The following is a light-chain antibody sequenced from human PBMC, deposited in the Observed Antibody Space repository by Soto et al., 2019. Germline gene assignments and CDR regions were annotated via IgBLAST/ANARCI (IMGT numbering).Light chain of an antibody. CDR2: DTN. J-gene: IGLJ2*01. Sequence: QSVLTQPPSVSAAPGQKVTISCSGSSSNIGNNYVSWYRQFPGAAPKLLIYDTNERYSGIPDRFSASKSGTSATLDIIGLQTGDEADYYCGAWDNSLRAVVVGGGTKLTVL. CDR1: SSNIGNNY. V-gene: IGLV1-51*01. CDR3: GAWDNSLRAVV.